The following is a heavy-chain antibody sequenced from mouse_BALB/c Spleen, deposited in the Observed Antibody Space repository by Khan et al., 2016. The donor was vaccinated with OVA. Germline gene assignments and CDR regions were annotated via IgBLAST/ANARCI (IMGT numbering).Heavy chain of an antibody. CDR2: ISYSGST. Sequence: EVQLQESGPGLVKPSQSLSLSCTVTSYSITSDYAWNWIRQFPGNKLEWMSYISYSGSTNYNPSLKSRISITRDTSKNQFFLQLNSVTTEDTATYYCARDGSRYNYAMDYWGQGTSVTVSS. CDR1: SYSITSDYA. D-gene: IGHD2-3*01. V-gene: IGHV3-2*02. J-gene: IGHJ4*01. CDR3: ARDGSRYNYAMDY.